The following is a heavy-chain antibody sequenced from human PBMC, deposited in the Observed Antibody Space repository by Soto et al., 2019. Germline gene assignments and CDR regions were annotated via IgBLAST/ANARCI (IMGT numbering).Heavy chain of an antibody. V-gene: IGHV1-18*01. D-gene: IGHD5-12*01. CDR1: GYTFTSYG. Sequence: QVRLVQSGGEVKKPGPSVKLSCTASGYTFTSYGISWVRQAPGQGLEWMGWISAYNGKTNYAQNVQGRVTMTTDTATRTAYRDLRSLRSDDTAVYCCARGGDVIYYPGMDVWGQGTTVSVSS. J-gene: IGHJ6*02. CDR2: ISAYNGKT. CDR3: ARGGDVIYYPGMDV.